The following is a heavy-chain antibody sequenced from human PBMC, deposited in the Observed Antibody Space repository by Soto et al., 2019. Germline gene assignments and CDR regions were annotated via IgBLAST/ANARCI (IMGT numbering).Heavy chain of an antibody. V-gene: IGHV1-18*01. CDR3: ARGRSPVDFDY. J-gene: IGHJ4*02. Sequence: QVQLVQSGGEVKKPGASVKVSCKASGYTFTNYGVNWVRQAPGQGLEWMGWINTYNGNTNYAQRLQGRVTLTTDTSTRTAYMELRSLTSEDTAVYYCARGRSPVDFDYWGQGTLVTVSS. D-gene: IGHD6-13*01. CDR1: GYTFTNYG. CDR2: INTYNGNT.